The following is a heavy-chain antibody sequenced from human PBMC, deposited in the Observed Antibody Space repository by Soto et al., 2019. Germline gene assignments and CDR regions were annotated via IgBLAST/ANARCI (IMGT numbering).Heavy chain of an antibody. D-gene: IGHD2-15*01. V-gene: IGHV1-69*13. Sequence: SVKVSCKASGGTFSSYAISWVRQAPGQGLEWMGGIIPIFGTANYAQKFQGRVTITADESTSTACMELSSLRSEDTAVYYCARDRVYCSGGSCYPGNAFDIWGQGTMVTV. CDR3: ARDRVYCSGGSCYPGNAFDI. J-gene: IGHJ3*02. CDR2: IIPIFGTA. CDR1: GGTFSSYA.